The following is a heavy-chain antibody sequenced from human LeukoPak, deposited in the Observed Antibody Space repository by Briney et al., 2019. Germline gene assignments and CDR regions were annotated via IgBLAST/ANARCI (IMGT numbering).Heavy chain of an antibody. J-gene: IGHJ5*02. D-gene: IGHD2-2*01. CDR1: GGSFSGYY. Sequence: SETLSLTCAVYGGSFSGYYWSWIRQPPGKGLEWIGEINHSGSTNYNPSLKSRVTISADTSKNQFPLKLSSVTAADTAVYYCARGRVVPSNWFDPWGQGTLVTVSS. CDR2: INHSGST. CDR3: ARGRVVPSNWFDP. V-gene: IGHV4-34*01.